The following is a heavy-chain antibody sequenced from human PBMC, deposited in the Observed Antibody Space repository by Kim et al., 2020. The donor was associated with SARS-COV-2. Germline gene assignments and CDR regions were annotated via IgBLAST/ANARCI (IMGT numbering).Heavy chain of an antibody. D-gene: IGHD6-13*01. Sequence: KSYSTSLKTRLTISKDTSKNQVVLTMTNMDPVDTATYYCARMPASIVAADYWGQGTLVTVSS. J-gene: IGHJ4*02. V-gene: IGHV2-70*01. CDR2: K. CDR3: ARMPASIVAADY.